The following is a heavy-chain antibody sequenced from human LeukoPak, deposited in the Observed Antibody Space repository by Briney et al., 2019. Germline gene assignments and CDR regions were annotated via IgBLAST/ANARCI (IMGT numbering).Heavy chain of an antibody. V-gene: IGHV3-23*01. CDR3: AKRGVVIRGILVIGYHQEAYHYDF. CDR2: ISERGGSI. J-gene: IGHJ4*02. Sequence: GGSLRLSCVVSGISLSNYGMSWVRQAPGKGLEWVSYISERGGSITYADSVKGRFTISRDTSLNTLYLQMNNLRAEDTAVYFCAKRGVVIRGILVIGYHQEAYHYDFWGQGVLVTVSS. D-gene: IGHD3-10*01. CDR1: GISLSNYG.